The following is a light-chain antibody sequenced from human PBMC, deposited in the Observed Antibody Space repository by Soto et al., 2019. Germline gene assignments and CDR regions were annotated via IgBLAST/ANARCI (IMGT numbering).Light chain of an antibody. CDR2: EVS. J-gene: IGLJ2*01. Sequence: QSALTQPASVSGSPVQSITISCTGTSSDVGSYNLVSWYQQHPGKAPKLMIYEVSKRPSGVSNRFSGSKSGNTASLTISGLQAEDEADYYCCSYAGSSTSYVVFGGGTKVTVL. V-gene: IGLV2-23*02. CDR1: SSDVGSYNL. CDR3: CSYAGSSTSYVV.